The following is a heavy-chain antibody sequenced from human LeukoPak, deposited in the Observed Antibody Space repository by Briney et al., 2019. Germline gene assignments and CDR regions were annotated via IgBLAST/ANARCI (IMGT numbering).Heavy chain of an antibody. CDR2: IYSGGST. D-gene: IGHD3-22*01. CDR3: ARDRSYDSSEWAYDAFDI. CDR1: GFTVSSNY. Sequence: PGGSLRLSCAASGFTVSSNYMSWVRQAPGKGLERVSVIYSGGSTYYADSVKGRFTISRDNSKNTLYLQMNSLRAEDTAVYYCARDRSYDSSEWAYDAFDIWGQGTMVTVSS. J-gene: IGHJ3*02. V-gene: IGHV3-53*01.